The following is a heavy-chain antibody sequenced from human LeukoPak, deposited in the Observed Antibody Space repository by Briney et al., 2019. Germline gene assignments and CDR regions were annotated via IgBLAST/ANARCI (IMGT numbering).Heavy chain of an antibody. Sequence: PGGSLRLSCAASGFTFSTYVMTWVRQAPGKGLEWVSSVGPTGGSTYYADSVKGRFTISRDNSKNTLYLQMNSLRAEDTAVYYCAKDQLAYCGGDCYSAPWGQGTLVTVSS. CDR3: AKDQLAYCGGDCYSAP. CDR1: GFTFSTYV. J-gene: IGHJ5*02. V-gene: IGHV3-23*01. D-gene: IGHD2-21*02. CDR2: VGPTGGST.